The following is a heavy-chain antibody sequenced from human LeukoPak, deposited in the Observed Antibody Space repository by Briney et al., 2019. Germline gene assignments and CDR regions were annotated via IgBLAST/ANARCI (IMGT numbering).Heavy chain of an antibody. CDR2: IYYSGST. CDR3: ASGLNYYGSGSYFPYYYGMDV. Sequence: PSETLSLTCTVSGGSMSSGEYYWSWIRQPPGKGLEWIGYIYYSGSTYYNPSLKSRVTISVDTSKNQFSLKLSSVTAADTAVYYCASGLNYYGSGSYFPYYYGMDVWGQGTTVTVSS. J-gene: IGHJ6*02. D-gene: IGHD3-10*01. CDR1: GGSMSSGEYY. V-gene: IGHV4-30-4*01.